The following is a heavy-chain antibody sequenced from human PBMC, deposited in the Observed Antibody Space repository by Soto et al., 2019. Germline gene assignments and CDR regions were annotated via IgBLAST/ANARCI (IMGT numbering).Heavy chain of an antibody. CDR3: ARDCSGGSCYSYYGMDV. J-gene: IGHJ6*02. CDR1: GFTFSSYA. D-gene: IGHD2-15*01. CDR2: ISYDGSNK. V-gene: IGHV3-30-3*01. Sequence: LRLSCAASGFTFSSYAMHWVRQAPGKGLEWVAVISYDGSNKYYADSVKGRFTISRDNSKNTLYLQMNSLRAEDTAVYYCARDCSGGSCYSYYGMDVWGQGTTVTVSS.